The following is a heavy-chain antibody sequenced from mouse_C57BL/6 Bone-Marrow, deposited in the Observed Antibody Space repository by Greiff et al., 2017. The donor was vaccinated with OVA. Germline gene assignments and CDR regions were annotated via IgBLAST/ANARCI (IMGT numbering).Heavy chain of an antibody. V-gene: IGHV1-50*01. CDR2: IDPSDSYT. J-gene: IGHJ4*01. Sequence: QVQLQQPGAELVKPGASVKLSCKASGYTFTSYWMQWVKQRPGQGLEWIGEIDPSDSYTNYNQKFKGKATLTADKSSSTAYMELRSLTSEDSAVYFCARKNYSNYLTPYAMDYWGQGTSVTVSS. CDR3: ARKNYSNYLTPYAMDY. CDR1: GYTFTSYW. D-gene: IGHD2-5*01.